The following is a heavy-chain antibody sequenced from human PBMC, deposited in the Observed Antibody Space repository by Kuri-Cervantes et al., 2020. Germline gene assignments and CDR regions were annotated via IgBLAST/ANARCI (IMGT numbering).Heavy chain of an antibody. Sequence: SETLSLTCAVSGGSISRAGYSWSWIRQPPGKGLEWIGYIYHSGSTFYHPSLKSRVTISVDRSKNQFSLKLSSVTAADTAVYYCARGTVAGGFWGHGTLVTVSS. CDR2: IYHSGST. D-gene: IGHD6-19*01. J-gene: IGHJ4*01. CDR1: GGSISRAGYS. V-gene: IGHV4-30-2*01. CDR3: ARGTVAGGF.